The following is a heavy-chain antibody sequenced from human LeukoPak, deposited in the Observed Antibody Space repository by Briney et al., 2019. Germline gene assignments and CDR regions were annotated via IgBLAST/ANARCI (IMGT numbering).Heavy chain of an antibody. V-gene: IGHV3-23*01. CDR3: AKDVGKWESLHFFDY. J-gene: IGHJ4*02. D-gene: IGHD1-26*01. CDR2: ISGSGAST. CDR1: GFTLSTNA. Sequence: GGSLRLSCLTSGFTLSTNAMSWVRQAPGKGLEWISGISGSGASTYYADSVKGRFTISRDDSRNTLYLQMNSLRGDDTAVYYCAKDVGKWESLHFFDYWGRGTLVTVSS.